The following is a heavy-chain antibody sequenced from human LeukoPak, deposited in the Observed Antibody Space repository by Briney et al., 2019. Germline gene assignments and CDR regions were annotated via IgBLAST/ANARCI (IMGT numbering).Heavy chain of an antibody. V-gene: IGHV3-23*01. J-gene: IGHJ4*02. D-gene: IGHD1-26*01. CDR3: AKDRWELPQLDY. Sequence: QPGGSLRLSCAVSGFTYSNYAMSWVRQAPGKGLEGVSTISGSGDTYYVDSVRGRFTISRDNSKNTLYLQMNSLRAEDTAVYYCAKDRWELPQLDYWGQGTLVTVSS. CDR2: ISGSGDT. CDR1: GFTYSNYA.